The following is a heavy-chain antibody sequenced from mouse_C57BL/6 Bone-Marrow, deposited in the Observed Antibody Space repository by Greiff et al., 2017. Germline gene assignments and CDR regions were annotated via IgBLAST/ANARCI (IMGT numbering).Heavy chain of an antibody. CDR3: ARKRYDYYAMDY. J-gene: IGHJ4*01. V-gene: IGHV2-2*01. CDR1: GFSLTSYG. Sequence: QVQLQQSGPCLVQPSQSLSITCTVSGFSLTSYGVHWVRQSPGTGLEWLGVIWSGGSTDSNAAFISRLSISKDNSKSQVFFKMNSLQADDTAIYYCARKRYDYYAMDYWGQGTSVTVSS. CDR2: IWSGGST.